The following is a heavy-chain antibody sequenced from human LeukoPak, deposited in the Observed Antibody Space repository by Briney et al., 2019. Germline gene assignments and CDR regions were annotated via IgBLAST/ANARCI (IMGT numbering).Heavy chain of an antibody. CDR3: ARGLYYYDSSGYYYLGY. D-gene: IGHD3-22*01. CDR1: GFTFDDYG. Sequence: PGGSLRLSCAASGFTFDDYGMSWVRQAPGKGLEWVSGINWNGGSTGYADSVKGRFTISRDNAKNSLYLQMNSLRAEGTALYYCARGLYYYDSSGYYYLGYWGQGTLVTVSS. J-gene: IGHJ4*02. V-gene: IGHV3-20*04. CDR2: INWNGGST.